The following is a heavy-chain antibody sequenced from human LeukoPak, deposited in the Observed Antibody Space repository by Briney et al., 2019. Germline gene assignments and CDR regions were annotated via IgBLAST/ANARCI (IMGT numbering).Heavy chain of an antibody. Sequence: ASVKVSCKASGYTFTGYYIHWVRQAPGQGLEWMGWINPNSGDTNYGQKFQGRVTMTRDTSISTAYMELSRLRSDDTAVYYCARGVAGAYYYYYMDVWGKGTTVTVSS. D-gene: IGHD6-19*01. CDR2: INPNSGDT. V-gene: IGHV1-2*02. CDR3: ARGVAGAYYYYYMDV. CDR1: GYTFTGYY. J-gene: IGHJ6*03.